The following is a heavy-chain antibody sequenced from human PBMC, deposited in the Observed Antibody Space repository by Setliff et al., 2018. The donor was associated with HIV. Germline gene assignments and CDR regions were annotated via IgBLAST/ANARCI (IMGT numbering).Heavy chain of an antibody. CDR2: ISGYNGNT. CDR1: GYTFTSYG. Sequence: ASVKVSCKASGYTFTSYGISWVRQAPGQGLEWMGWISGYNGNTNYAQKFQGRVTITTDESRSTAYMELSSLSSEDTAVFYCARVGHSSSYHYYGMDVWGQGTTVTVSS. D-gene: IGHD6-13*01. J-gene: IGHJ6*02. V-gene: IGHV1-18*01. CDR3: ARVGHSSSYHYYGMDV.